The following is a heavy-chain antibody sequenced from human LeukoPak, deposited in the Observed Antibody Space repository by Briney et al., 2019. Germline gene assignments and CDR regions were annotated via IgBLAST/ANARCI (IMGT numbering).Heavy chain of an antibody. Sequence: GGSLRLSCAASGFTFSSYGMHWVRQAPGKGLEWVAFIRYDGSNKYYADSVKGRFTISRDNSKNTLYLQMSSLRSEDTAVYYCARALYYDFWSGPGPFDYWGQGTLVTVSS. J-gene: IGHJ4*02. V-gene: IGHV3-30*02. CDR1: GFTFSSYG. D-gene: IGHD3-3*01. CDR2: IRYDGSNK. CDR3: ARALYYDFWSGPGPFDY.